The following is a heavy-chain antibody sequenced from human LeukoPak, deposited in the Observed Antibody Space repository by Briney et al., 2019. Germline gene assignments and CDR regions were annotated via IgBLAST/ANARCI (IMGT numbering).Heavy chain of an antibody. CDR2: IIPIFGTA. V-gene: IGHV1-69*01. CDR1: GGTFSSYA. CDR3: ATGIFGVAEASEYYFDY. Sequence: SVKVSCKASGGTFSSYAISWVRQAPGQGLDWMGGIIPIFGTANYAQKFQGRVTITADESTSTAYMELSSLRSEDTAVYYCATGIFGVAEASEYYFDYWGQGTLVTVSS. D-gene: IGHD3-3*01. J-gene: IGHJ4*02.